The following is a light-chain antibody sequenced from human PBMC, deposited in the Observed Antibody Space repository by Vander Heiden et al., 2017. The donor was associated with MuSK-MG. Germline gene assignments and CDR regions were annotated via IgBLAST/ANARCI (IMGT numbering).Light chain of an antibody. V-gene: IGKV1-27*01. CDR2: AAS. CDR3: QKYNSALGT. CDR1: QGIRNY. J-gene: IGKJ1*01. Sequence: DIQMTQFPSSLSASVGDRVTITCRASQGIRNYLAWYQQKPGKVPKLLIYAASTLQSGVPSRFSGSGSGTDFTLTISSLQPEDVATYYCQKYNSALGTFGQGTKVEIK.